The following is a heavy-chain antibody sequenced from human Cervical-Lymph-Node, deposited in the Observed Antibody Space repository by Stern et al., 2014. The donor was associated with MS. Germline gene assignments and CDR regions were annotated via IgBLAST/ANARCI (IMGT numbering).Heavy chain of an antibody. J-gene: IGHJ4*02. CDR3: ALIRTIITWHHYLDD. CDR1: GFSLSVGTMR. D-gene: IGHD2-8*01. V-gene: IGHV2-26*01. Sequence: QINLKESGPVLVKPTDTLTLTCTVSGFSLSVGTMRVSWVRQPKGTALDWLANIFTNDDKSYHTYLRRRITISKDSSTSQVVLTWTNLDPVDAGTYYCALIRTIITWHHYLDDWGQGTLVTVSS. CDR2: IFTNDDK.